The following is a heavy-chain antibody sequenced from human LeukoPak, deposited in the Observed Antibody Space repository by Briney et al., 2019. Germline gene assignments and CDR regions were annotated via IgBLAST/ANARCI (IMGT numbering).Heavy chain of an antibody. CDR2: INPNSGGT. J-gene: IGHJ4*02. Sequence: GASVKVSCLASGYTFTTYYMHWVRQAPGQGLEWMGWINPNSGGTNYAQKFQRRATMTRDSSISTAYMELSRLRSDDTAVYYCARSPDILTGEIVDCGHQGILVAVS. D-gene: IGHD3-9*01. V-gene: IGHV1-2*02. CDR3: ARSPDILTGEIVDC. CDR1: GYTFTTYY.